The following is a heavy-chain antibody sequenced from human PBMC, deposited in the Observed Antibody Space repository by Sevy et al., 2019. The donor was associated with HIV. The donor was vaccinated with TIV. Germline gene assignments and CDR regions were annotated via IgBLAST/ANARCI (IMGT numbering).Heavy chain of an antibody. V-gene: IGHV3-15*01. D-gene: IGHD2-2*01. CDR3: TTDLYQLLTDY. Sequence: GGSLRLSCVASGFTFSNAWMSWVRQAPGKGLEWVGRIKSKTDGGTTDYGAPVKGRFTISSDDSKNTLYLQMNSLKTEDTAVYYCTTDLYQLLTDYWGQGTLVTVSS. CDR1: GFTFSNAW. J-gene: IGHJ4*02. CDR2: IKSKTDGGTT.